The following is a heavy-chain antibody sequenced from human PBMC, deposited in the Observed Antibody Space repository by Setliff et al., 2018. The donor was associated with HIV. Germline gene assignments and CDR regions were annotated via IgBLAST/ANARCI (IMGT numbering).Heavy chain of an antibody. Sequence: PGESLKISCKGSGYSFTNYWIGWVRQMPGKGLEWMGIIYPGDSDTRYSPSFQGQVTISADKSISTAYLQWSSLKASDTAMFYCARPIPGYNGNAPFDYWGQGTLVTVSS. CDR1: GYSFTNYW. CDR2: IYPGDSDT. V-gene: IGHV5-51*01. J-gene: IGHJ4*02. D-gene: IGHD6-25*01. CDR3: ARPIPGYNGNAPFDY.